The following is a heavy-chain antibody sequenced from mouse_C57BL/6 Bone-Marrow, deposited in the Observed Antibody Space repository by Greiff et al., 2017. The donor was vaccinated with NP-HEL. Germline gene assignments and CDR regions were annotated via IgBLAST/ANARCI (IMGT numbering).Heavy chain of an antibody. Sequence: QVQLKESGPELVKPGASVKISCKASGYSFTSYYIHWVKQRPGQGLEWIGWIYPGSGNTKYNEKFKGKATLTADTSSSTAYMQLSSLTSEDSAVYYCARGPPHWYFDVWGTGTTVTVSS. CDR1: GYSFTSYY. V-gene: IGHV1-66*01. CDR3: ARGPPHWYFDV. CDR2: IYPGSGNT. J-gene: IGHJ1*03.